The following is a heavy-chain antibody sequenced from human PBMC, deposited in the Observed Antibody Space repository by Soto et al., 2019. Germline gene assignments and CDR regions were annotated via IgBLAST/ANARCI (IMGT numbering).Heavy chain of an antibody. CDR2: IKQDGSEK. Sequence: GGSLRLSCAASGFTFSSYWMSWVRQAPGKGLEWVANIKQDGSEKYYVDSVKGRFTISRDNAKNSLYLQMNSLRAEDTAVYYCAGTTSHYWYYMDVWGKGTTVTVSS. CDR3: AGTTSHYWYYMDV. D-gene: IGHD1-7*01. V-gene: IGHV3-7*01. CDR1: GFTFSSYW. J-gene: IGHJ6*03.